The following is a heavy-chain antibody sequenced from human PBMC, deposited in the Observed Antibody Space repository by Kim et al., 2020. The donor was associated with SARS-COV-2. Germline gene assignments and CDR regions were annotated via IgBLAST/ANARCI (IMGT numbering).Heavy chain of an antibody. CDR3: ARGPPLDYYYGSGSYYNALLGYYYYYGMDV. Sequence: ASVKVSCKASGYTFTSYDINWVRQATGQGLEWMGWMNPNSGNTGYAQKFQGRVTMTRNTSISTAYMELSSLRSEDTAVYYCARGPPLDYYYGSGSYYNALLGYYYYYGMDVWGQGTTVTVSS. D-gene: IGHD3-10*01. CDR2: MNPNSGNT. J-gene: IGHJ6*02. CDR1: GYTFTSYD. V-gene: IGHV1-8*01.